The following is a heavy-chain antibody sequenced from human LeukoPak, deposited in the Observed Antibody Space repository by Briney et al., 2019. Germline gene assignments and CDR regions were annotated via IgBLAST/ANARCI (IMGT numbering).Heavy chain of an antibody. Sequence: SVTVSFKASGGTFSNYAISWVRQARGQGLEWMGGIIPIFGTANYPQKFQGTVTITAAKSTSTAYMELSSLRSEDTAVYYCAGMTTGAFDIWGQGTMVTVSS. CDR1: GGTFSNYA. CDR2: IIPIFGTA. J-gene: IGHJ3*02. V-gene: IGHV1-69*06. CDR3: AGMTTGAFDI. D-gene: IGHD4-17*01.